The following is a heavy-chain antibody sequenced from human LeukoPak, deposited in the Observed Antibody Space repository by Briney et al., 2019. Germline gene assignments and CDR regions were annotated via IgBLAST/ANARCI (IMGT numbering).Heavy chain of an antibody. V-gene: IGHV3-64*01. D-gene: IGHD2-15*01. CDR3: ARDAGYCSGGSCPTYYFDY. CDR2: ISSNGGST. Sequence: PGGSLRLSCAASGFTFSNAWMSWVRQAPGKGLEYVSAISSNGGSTYYANSVKGRFTISRDNSKNTLYLQMGSLRAEDMAVYYCARDAGYCSGGSCPTYYFDYWGQGTLVTVSS. CDR1: GFTFSNAW. J-gene: IGHJ4*02.